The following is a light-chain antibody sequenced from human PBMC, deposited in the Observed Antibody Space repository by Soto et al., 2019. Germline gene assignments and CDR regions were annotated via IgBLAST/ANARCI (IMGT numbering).Light chain of an antibody. V-gene: IGKV3-15*01. CDR1: QSVSGN. CDR2: SAS. CDR3: QKYHNWPPIT. Sequence: EIVMTQSPATLSVSPGERATLSCRAIQSVSGNLAWYQQKPGQAPRLLIYSASTRATGIPARFSGSGSGTELPPTISSLQSEDFAVYYCQKYHNWPPITFGPVTKVDIK. J-gene: IGKJ3*01.